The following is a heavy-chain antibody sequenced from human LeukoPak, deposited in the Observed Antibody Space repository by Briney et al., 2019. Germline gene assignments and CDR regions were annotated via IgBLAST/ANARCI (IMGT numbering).Heavy chain of an antibody. Sequence: GGSLRLSCAASGFIFSKYWMNWVRQAPGKGLEWVSYISSSGSTIYYADSVKGRFTISRDNAKNSLYLQMNSLRAEDTAVYYCASPYSSGWGIDYWGQGTLVTVSS. D-gene: IGHD6-19*01. CDR2: ISSSGSTI. V-gene: IGHV3-48*03. CDR1: GFIFSKYW. CDR3: ASPYSSGWGIDY. J-gene: IGHJ4*02.